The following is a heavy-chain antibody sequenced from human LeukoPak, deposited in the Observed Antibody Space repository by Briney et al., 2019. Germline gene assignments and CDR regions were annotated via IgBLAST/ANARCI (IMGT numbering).Heavy chain of an antibody. J-gene: IGHJ4*02. CDR2: IRYDGSKK. Sequence: GGSLRLSCAASGFTFSSYGMHWVRQAPGKGLEWVAFIRYDGSKKYYADSVKGRFTISRDNSKHTLYLQMNSLTADDTAVYYCAKDSTPHDSVWAFLDYWGQGTLVPVPS. CDR1: GFTFSSYG. CDR3: AKDSTPHDSVWAFLDY. V-gene: IGHV3-30*02. D-gene: IGHD3-16*01.